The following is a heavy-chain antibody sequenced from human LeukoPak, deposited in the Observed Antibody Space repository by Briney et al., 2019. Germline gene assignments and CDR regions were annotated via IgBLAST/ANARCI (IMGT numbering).Heavy chain of an antibody. CDR1: GFTFSGSA. V-gene: IGHV3-73*01. J-gene: IGHJ4*02. D-gene: IGHD4/OR15-4a*01. Sequence: GGSLRLSCAASGFTFSGSALHWVRQASGKGLEWVGRIRSTANGYATAYAASVKGRFTISRDDSKNTAYLQMDSLKTEDTAVYYCARRAGAYSHPYDYWGQGTLVTVSS. CDR3: ARRAGAYSHPYDY. CDR2: IRSTANGYAT.